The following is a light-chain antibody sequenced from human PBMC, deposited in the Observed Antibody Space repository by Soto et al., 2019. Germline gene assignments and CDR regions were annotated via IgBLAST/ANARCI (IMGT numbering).Light chain of an antibody. CDR1: NSDGGGYNF. CDR2: EVT. CDR3: SSYAGSNNLV. V-gene: IGLV2-8*01. Sequence: QSVLTQPPSASGSPGQSVTISCTGSNSDGGGYNFVSWYQQHPGKAPKLVIYEVTKRPSGVPDRFSGSKSGNTASLTVSGLQAEDEADYFCSSYAGSNNLVFGTGTKVTVL. J-gene: IGLJ1*01.